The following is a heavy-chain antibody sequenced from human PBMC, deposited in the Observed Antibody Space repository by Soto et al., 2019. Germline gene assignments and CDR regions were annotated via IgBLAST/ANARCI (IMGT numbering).Heavy chain of an antibody. J-gene: IGHJ4*02. CDR2: IYGGGTT. Sequence: EVPLVESGGGLIQPGGSLRLSCAASGVTVSSKYMTWVRQAPGKGLEWVSVIYGGGTTYYADSVKGRFTISRDNSKNTLYLQMNSLRAEDTAVYYCVQTTGWPGFDFWGQGTLVTVSS. CDR1: GVTVSSKY. CDR3: VQTTGWPGFDF. D-gene: IGHD6-19*01. V-gene: IGHV3-53*01.